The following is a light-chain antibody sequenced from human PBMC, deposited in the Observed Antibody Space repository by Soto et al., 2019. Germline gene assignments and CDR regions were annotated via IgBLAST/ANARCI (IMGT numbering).Light chain of an antibody. CDR2: DDN. V-gene: IGLV1-40*01. J-gene: IGLJ1*01. CDR3: QSYDSSLSVHV. CDR1: SSNIGADYD. Sequence: QSVLTQPPSVSGAPGQRVTISCTGSSSNIGADYDVHWYQQLPGTAPKLLIYDDNNRPSGVPDRFSGSKSGTSASMAITGLQAEDEADYYCQSYDSSLSVHVFGTGPKVTVL.